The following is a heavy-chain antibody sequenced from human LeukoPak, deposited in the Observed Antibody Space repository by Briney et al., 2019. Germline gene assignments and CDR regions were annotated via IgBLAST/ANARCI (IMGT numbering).Heavy chain of an antibody. CDR1: GDSISSSSSY. CDR2: IYYSGST. CDR3: ARDHYYGSGKFDP. V-gene: IGHV4-39*07. Sequence: SETLSLTCSVSGDSISSSSSYWGWIRQPPGKGLEWIGSIYYSGSTYYNPSLKSRVTISVDTSKNQFSLKLSSVTAADTAVYYCARDHYYGSGKFDPWGQGTLVTVSS. J-gene: IGHJ5*02. D-gene: IGHD3-10*01.